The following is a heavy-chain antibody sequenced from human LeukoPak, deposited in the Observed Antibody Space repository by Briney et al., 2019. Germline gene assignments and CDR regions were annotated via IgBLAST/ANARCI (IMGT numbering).Heavy chain of an antibody. CDR1: GFTFSSYE. V-gene: IGHV3-48*03. D-gene: IGHD5-18*01. J-gene: IGHJ5*02. CDR2: ISSSGSTI. CDR3: ARQLWLRGGYNWFDP. Sequence: GGSLRLSCAASGFTFSSYEMNWVRQAPGKGLEWVSYISSSGSTIYYADSVKGRFTISRDNAKNSLYLQMNSLRAEDTAVYYWARQLWLRGGYNWFDPWGQGTLVTVSS.